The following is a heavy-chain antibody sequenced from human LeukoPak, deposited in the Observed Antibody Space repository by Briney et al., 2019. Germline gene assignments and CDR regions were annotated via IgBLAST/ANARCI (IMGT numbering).Heavy chain of an antibody. CDR2: INHSGST. V-gene: IGHV4-34*01. Sequence: PGGSLRLSCAASGFTFSSYGMSWIRQPPGKGLEWIGEINHSGSTNYNPSLKSRVTISVDTSKNQFSLKLSSVTAADAAVYYCARAGYGDYVYVDYWGQGTLVTVSS. CDR1: GFTFSSYG. J-gene: IGHJ4*02. D-gene: IGHD4-17*01. CDR3: ARAGYGDYVYVDY.